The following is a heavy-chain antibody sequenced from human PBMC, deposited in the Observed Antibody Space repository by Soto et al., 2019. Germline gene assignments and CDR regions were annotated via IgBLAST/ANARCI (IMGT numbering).Heavy chain of an antibody. J-gene: IGHJ4*02. CDR1: GGSISSSSYY. Sequence: QLQLQESGPGLVKPSETLSLTCTVSGGSISSSSYYWGWIRQPPGKGLEWIGSIYYSGSTYYNPSLKSRVTISVDTSKNQFSLKLSSVTAADTAVYYCARPGGDYWFEGGSFDYWGQGTLVTVSS. V-gene: IGHV4-39*01. D-gene: IGHD4-17*01. CDR2: IYYSGST. CDR3: ARPGGDYWFEGGSFDY.